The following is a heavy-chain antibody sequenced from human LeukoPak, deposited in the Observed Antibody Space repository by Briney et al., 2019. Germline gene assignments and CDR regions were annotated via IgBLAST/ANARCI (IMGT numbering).Heavy chain of an antibody. J-gene: IGHJ5*02. D-gene: IGHD5-18*01. Sequence: KPSETLSLTCTVSGGSISSYYWSWIRQPPGKGLEWIGYIYYSGSTNYNPSLKSRVTISVDTSKNQFSLKLSSVTAADTAVYYCARTWIQLPTSNWFDPWGQGTLVTVSS. CDR1: GGSISSYY. V-gene: IGHV4-59*01. CDR3: ARTWIQLPTSNWFDP. CDR2: IYYSGST.